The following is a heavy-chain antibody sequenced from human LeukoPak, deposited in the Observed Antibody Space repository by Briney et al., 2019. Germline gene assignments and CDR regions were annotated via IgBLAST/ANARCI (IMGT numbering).Heavy chain of an antibody. CDR2: IYSGGST. CDR1: GFTVSSNY. J-gene: IGHJ6*02. CDR3: AREGPDYGGNSYYYGMDV. V-gene: IGHV3-66*01. Sequence: GGSLGLSCAASGFTVSSNYMSWVRQAPGKGLEWVSVIYSGGSTYYADSVKGRFTISRDNSKNTLYLQMNSLRAEDTAVYYCAREGPDYGGNSYYYGMDVWGQGTTVTVSS. D-gene: IGHD4-17*01.